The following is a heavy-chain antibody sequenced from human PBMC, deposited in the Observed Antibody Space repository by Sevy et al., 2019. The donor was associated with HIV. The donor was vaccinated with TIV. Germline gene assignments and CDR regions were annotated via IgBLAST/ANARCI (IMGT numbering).Heavy chain of an antibody. J-gene: IGHJ6*02. CDR1: GDSVSSNSAA. Sequence: SQTLSLTCAISGDSVSSNSAAWNWIRQSPSRGLEWLGRTYYRSKWYNDYAVSVKSRITINPDTSKNQFSLQLNSVTPEDTAVYYCARGDYYGSGTYYKGYYYGMDVWGQGTTVTVSS. CDR2: TYYRSKWYN. D-gene: IGHD3-10*01. CDR3: ARGDYYGSGTYYKGYYYGMDV. V-gene: IGHV6-1*01.